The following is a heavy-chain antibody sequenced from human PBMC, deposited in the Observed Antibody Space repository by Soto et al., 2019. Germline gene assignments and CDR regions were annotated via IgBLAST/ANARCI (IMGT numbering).Heavy chain of an antibody. CDR3: TRHVESLFYYYDSSGCPPKWVHFDY. CDR1: GFTFSGSA. Sequence: PGGSLRLSCAASGFTFSGSAMHWVRQASGKGLEWVGRIRSKANSYATAYAASVKGRFTISRDDSKNTAYLQMNSLKTEDTAVYYCTRHVESLFYYYDSSGCPPKWVHFDYWGQGTLVTVSS. CDR2: IRSKANSYAT. V-gene: IGHV3-73*01. J-gene: IGHJ4*02. D-gene: IGHD3-22*01.